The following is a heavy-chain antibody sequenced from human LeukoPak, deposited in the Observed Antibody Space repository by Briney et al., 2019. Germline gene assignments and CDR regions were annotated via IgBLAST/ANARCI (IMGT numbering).Heavy chain of an antibody. CDR2: IYYGGST. J-gene: IGHJ5*02. CDR1: GGSISSGGYY. Sequence: PSETLSLTCTVSGGSISSGGYYWSWIRQHPGKGLEWIGYIYYGGSTYYNPSLKSRVTISVDTSKNQFSLKLSSVTAADTAVYYCAKGYGDYESNWFDPWGQGTLVTVSS. D-gene: IGHD4-17*01. CDR3: AKGYGDYESNWFDP. V-gene: IGHV4-31*03.